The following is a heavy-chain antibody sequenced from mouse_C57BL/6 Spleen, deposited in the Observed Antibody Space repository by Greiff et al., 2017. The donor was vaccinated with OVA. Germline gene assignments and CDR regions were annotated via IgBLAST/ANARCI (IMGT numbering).Heavy chain of an antibody. CDR2: IYPGSGST. Sequence: VQLVESGAELVKPGASVKMSCKASGYTFTSYWITWVKQRPGQGLEWIGDIYPGSGSTNYNEKFKSKATLTVDTSSSTAYMQLSSLTSEDSAVYYCAREDNGNYGYLDYWGQGTTLTVSS. V-gene: IGHV1-55*01. CDR3: AREDNGNYGYLDY. CDR1: GYTFTSYW. J-gene: IGHJ2*01. D-gene: IGHD2-1*01.